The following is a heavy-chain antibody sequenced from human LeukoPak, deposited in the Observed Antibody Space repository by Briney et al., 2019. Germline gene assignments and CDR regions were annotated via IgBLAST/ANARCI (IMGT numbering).Heavy chain of an antibody. V-gene: IGHV1-8*03. J-gene: IGHJ4*02. CDR3: ARVDNWNYEDY. CDR2: MNPNSGNT. Sequence: ASVKVSCKASGYTFTSYDINWVRQATGQGLEWMGWMNPNSGNTGYAQKFQGRVTITRNTSISTVYMELSSLRSEDTAVYYCARVDNWNYEDYWGQGTLVTVSS. D-gene: IGHD1-7*01. CDR1: GYTFTSYD.